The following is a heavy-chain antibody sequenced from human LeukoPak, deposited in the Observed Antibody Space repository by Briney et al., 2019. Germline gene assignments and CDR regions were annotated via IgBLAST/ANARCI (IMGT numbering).Heavy chain of an antibody. CDR1: GGSISSYY. CDR3: ARLNSYGATFDY. J-gene: IGHJ4*02. Sequence: SETLSLTCSVSGGSISSYYWSWIRQPPGRGLEWIGYIYYSGSTNYNPSLKNRVTISVDTSKNQFSLKLSSVTAADTAVYYCARLNSYGATFDYWGQGTLVTVSS. D-gene: IGHD5-18*01. V-gene: IGHV4-59*08. CDR2: IYYSGST.